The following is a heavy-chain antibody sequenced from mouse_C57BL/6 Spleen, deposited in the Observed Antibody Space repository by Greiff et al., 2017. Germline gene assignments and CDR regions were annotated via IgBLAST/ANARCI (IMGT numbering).Heavy chain of an antibody. CDR1: GYAFSSYW. CDR3: ARYSNFYAMDY. CDR2: IYPGDGDT. V-gene: IGHV1-80*01. J-gene: IGHJ4*01. Sequence: VKLMESGAELVKPGASVKISCKASGYAFSSYWMNWVKQRPGKGLEWIGQIYPGDGDTNYNGKFKGKATLTADKSSSTAYMQISSLTSEDSAVYFCARYSNFYAMDYWGQGTSVTVSA. D-gene: IGHD2-5*01.